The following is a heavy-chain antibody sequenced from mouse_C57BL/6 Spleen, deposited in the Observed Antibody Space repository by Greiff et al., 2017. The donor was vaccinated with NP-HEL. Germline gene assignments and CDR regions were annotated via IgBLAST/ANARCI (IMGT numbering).Heavy chain of an antibody. CDR1: GFTFSSYA. CDR3: ARDPAQAYGGFAY. V-gene: IGHV5-4*01. CDR2: ISAGGSYT. D-gene: IGHD3-2*02. Sequence: EVMLVESGGGLVKPGGSLKLSCAASGFTFSSYAMSWVRQTPEKRLEWVATISAGGSYTYYPDNVKGRFTISRDNAKNNLYLQMSHLKSEDTAMYYCARDPAQAYGGFAYWGQGTLVTVSA. J-gene: IGHJ3*01.